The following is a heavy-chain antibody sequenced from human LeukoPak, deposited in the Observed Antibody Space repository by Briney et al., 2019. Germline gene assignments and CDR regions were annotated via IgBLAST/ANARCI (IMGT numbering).Heavy chain of an antibody. CDR1: APSVGSYS. Sequence: GGSLSLSRAAAAPSVGSYSTSSVRQAPGKGLEWVSTISGSGSTYYADSVKGRFTISRDNSKNTLYLQMNSLRAEDTAVYYCGKVASRGQWLVRVWFDSWGQGTLVTVSS. CDR2: ISGSGST. CDR3: GKVASRGQWLVRVWFDS. J-gene: IGHJ5*01. D-gene: IGHD6-19*01. V-gene: IGHV3-23*01.